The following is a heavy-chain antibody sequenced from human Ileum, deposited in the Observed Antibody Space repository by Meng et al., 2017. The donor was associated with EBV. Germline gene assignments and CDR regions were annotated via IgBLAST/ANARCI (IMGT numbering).Heavy chain of an antibody. D-gene: IGHD5-12*01. V-gene: IGHV3-11*01. CDR2: ITSSGHAV. Sequence: QVQRGESGGGLVKPGGSRRLSCAASGFTFSDYYMSWIRQAPGKGLEWLSYITSSGHAVEYADSVKGRFTISRDNAKNSLYLQMNSLRAEDTAVYYCARENSGGFSGCDYWGQGTLVTVSS. J-gene: IGHJ4*02. CDR1: GFTFSDYY. CDR3: ARENSGGFSGCDY.